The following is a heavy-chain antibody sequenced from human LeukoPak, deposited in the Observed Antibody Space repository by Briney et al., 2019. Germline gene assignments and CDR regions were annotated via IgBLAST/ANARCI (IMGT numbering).Heavy chain of an antibody. CDR1: GYTLTELS. CDR2: FDPEDGEI. Sequence: ASVKVSCKVSGYTLTELSIHWVRQAPGKGLEGMGGFDPEDGEIIYAQKFQGRVTMTEDSSTDTAYMEPRSLRSEATAVYHCATRLISSGLLFDYWGQGTLVTVSS. D-gene: IGHD6-19*01. J-gene: IGHJ4*02. CDR3: ATRLISSGLLFDY. V-gene: IGHV1-24*01.